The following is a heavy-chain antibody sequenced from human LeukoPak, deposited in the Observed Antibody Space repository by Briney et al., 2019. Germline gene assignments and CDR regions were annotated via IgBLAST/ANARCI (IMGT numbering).Heavy chain of an antibody. D-gene: IGHD3-3*01. V-gene: IGHV3-30*18. J-gene: IGHJ6*02. Sequence: GGSLRLPCAASGFTFSSYGMHWVRQAPGKGLEWVAVISYDGSNKYYADSAKGRFTISRDNSKNTLYLQMNSLRAEDTAVYYCAKDNNFSYYYYGMDVWGQGTTVTVSS. CDR1: GFTFSSYG. CDR3: AKDNNFSYYYYGMDV. CDR2: ISYDGSNK.